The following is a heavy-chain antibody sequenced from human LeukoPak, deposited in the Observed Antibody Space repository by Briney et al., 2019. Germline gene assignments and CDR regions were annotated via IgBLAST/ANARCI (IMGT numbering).Heavy chain of an antibody. J-gene: IGHJ5*02. CDR2: IYYSGST. D-gene: IGHD4-17*01. CDR1: DGSLSGSY. CDR3: ARDLADGDYVDWFDP. Sequence: SETLSLTCAVSDGSLSGSYWTWIRQTPGKGLEWIGSIYYSGSTYYNPSLKSRVTISVDTSKNQFSLKLSSVTAADTAVYYCARDLADGDYVDWFDPWGQGTLVTVSS. V-gene: IGHV4-39*07.